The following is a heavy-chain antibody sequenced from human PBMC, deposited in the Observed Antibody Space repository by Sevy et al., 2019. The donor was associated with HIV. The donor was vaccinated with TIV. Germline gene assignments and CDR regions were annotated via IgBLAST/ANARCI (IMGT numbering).Heavy chain of an antibody. Sequence: SETLSLTCTVSGGSISSGPSYWTWIRQPAGKGLEWIGRIYSTGSTNYNPSLRSRVTISVDTSMNQFSRKLSSVAAAYTAVCYFPRENFDKRTYCTTTGLCAFGDWGQGTLVTGSS. J-gene: IGHJ3*01. CDR1: GGSISSGPSY. D-gene: IGHD3-9*01. CDR3: PRENFDKRTYCTTTGLCAFGD. V-gene: IGHV4-61*02. CDR2: IYSTGST.